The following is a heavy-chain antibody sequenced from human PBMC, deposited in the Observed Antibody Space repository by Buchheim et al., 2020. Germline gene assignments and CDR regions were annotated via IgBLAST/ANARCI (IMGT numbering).Heavy chain of an antibody. CDR2: IWYDGSNK. J-gene: IGHJ4*02. CDR3: ARAGWIPVQYHYFDY. CDR1: GFTFSSYG. Sequence: QVQLVESGGGVVQPGRSLRLSCAASGFTFSSYGMHWVRQAPGKGLEWVAVIWYDGSNKYYTDSVKGRFTISRDNSKNTLYLQMNSLRAEDTAVYYCARAGWIPVQYHYFDYWGQGTL. V-gene: IGHV3-33*01. D-gene: IGHD5-18*01.